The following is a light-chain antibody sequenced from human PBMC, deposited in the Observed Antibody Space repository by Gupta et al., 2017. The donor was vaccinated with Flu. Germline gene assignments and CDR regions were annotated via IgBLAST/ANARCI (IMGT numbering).Light chain of an antibody. V-gene: IGLV4-69*01. J-gene: IGLJ3*02. CDR3: HTWGSGFQV. Sequence: QPVLTQSPSASASVGASVNLTCTLSSGHSHYDIAWQPQQPEKGPRYLMRINSDGSHTKGDGIPDRFSGSSSGTVRYLTISSLQSADEADYYCHTWGSGFQVFGGGTKLTVL. CDR2: INSDGSH. CDR1: SGHSHYD.